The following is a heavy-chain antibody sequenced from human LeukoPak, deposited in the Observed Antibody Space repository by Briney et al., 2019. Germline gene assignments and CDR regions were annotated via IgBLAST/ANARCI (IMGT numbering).Heavy chain of an antibody. V-gene: IGHV3-21*01. CDR1: GFTFSSYS. CDR3: AREGPFWVPAANKRFDY. Sequence: GGSLRLSCAASGFTFSSYSMNWVRQAPGKGLEWVSSISSSSSYIYYADSVKGRFTISRDNAKNLLYLQMNSLRAEDTAVYYCAREGPFWVPAANKRFDYWGQGTLVTVSS. J-gene: IGHJ4*02. CDR2: ISSSSSYI. D-gene: IGHD2-2*01.